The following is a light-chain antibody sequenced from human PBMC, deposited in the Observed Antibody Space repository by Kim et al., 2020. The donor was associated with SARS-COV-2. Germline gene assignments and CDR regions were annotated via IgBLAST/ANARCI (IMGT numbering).Light chain of an antibody. V-gene: IGKV3-20*01. Sequence: PPGEGATLSCRASQSISSNYLAWYQQKPGQPPRLLIYSASSRATGIPDRFSGRGSGTDFTLTISRLEPDDFAVYYCQQYDTSPRTFGQGTKVDIK. J-gene: IGKJ1*01. CDR1: QSISSNY. CDR3: QQYDTSPRT. CDR2: SAS.